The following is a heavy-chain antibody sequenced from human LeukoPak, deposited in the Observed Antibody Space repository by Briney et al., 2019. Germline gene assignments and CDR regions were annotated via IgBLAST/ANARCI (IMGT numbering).Heavy chain of an antibody. CDR2: ISYDGSNK. D-gene: IGHD6-19*01. CDR1: GFTFSSYG. V-gene: IGHV3-30*18. Sequence: GGSLRLSCAASGFTFSSYGMHWVRQAPGKGLEWVAVISYDGSNKYYADSVKGRFTISRDNSKNTLYLQMNSLRAEDTAVYYCAKEAVAFVYYYYYYMDVWGKGTTVTVSS. CDR3: AKEAVAFVYYYYYYMDV. J-gene: IGHJ6*03.